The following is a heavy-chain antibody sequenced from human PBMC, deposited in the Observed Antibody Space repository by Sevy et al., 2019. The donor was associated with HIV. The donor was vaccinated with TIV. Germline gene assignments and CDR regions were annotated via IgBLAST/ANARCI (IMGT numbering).Heavy chain of an antibody. CDR3: ARSPPVVVVPGAPSWFDP. CDR2: INESGIT. Sequence: SETLSLTCAVHDGSFSGYYWNWIRQLPGKGLEWIGAINESGITYYNPSLKSRVTISIDTSKKQFALKLKSVTAADTAVYFCARSPPVVVVPGAPSWFDPWGQGTLVTVSS. D-gene: IGHD2-2*01. CDR1: DGSFSGYY. V-gene: IGHV4-34*01. J-gene: IGHJ5*02.